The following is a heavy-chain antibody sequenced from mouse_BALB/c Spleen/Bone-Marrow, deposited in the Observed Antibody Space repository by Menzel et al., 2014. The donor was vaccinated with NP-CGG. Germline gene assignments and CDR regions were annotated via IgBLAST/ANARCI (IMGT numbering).Heavy chain of an antibody. D-gene: IGHD1-1*01. CDR2: INYCGST. Sequence: VQLQQSGPGLVKPSQSLSLTCTVTGYSITSDYAWNWIRQFPGNKLEWMGYINYCGSTSYNPSLKSRISITRDTSENQFFLQVNSVTTEDTATYYCARDYYGSSYFDYWGQGTTLTVSS. J-gene: IGHJ2*01. CDR1: GYSITSDYA. V-gene: IGHV3-2*02. CDR3: ARDYYGSSYFDY.